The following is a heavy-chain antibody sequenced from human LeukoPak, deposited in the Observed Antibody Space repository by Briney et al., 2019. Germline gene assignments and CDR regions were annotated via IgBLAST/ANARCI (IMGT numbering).Heavy chain of an antibody. V-gene: IGHV3-30*04. CDR1: GFTFSSYA. CDR3: VRESTAVGDYYFDY. D-gene: IGHD3-16*01. Sequence: GGSLRLSCAASGFTFSSYAMHWVRQAPGKGLEWVAVISYDGSNKYYADSVKGRFTISRDNAKNTLYLQMNSLRAEDLAVYYCVRESTAVGDYYFDYWGQGILVAVSS. J-gene: IGHJ4*02. CDR2: ISYDGSNK.